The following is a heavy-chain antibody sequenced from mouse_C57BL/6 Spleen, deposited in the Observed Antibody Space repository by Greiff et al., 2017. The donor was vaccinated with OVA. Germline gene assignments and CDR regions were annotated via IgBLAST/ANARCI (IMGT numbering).Heavy chain of an antibody. CDR3: ARRDYYGSSYEYYFDY. J-gene: IGHJ2*01. CDR2: IDPSDSYT. V-gene: IGHV1-50*01. D-gene: IGHD1-1*01. CDR1: GYTFTSYW. Sequence: VQLQQPGAELVKPGASVKLSCKASGYTFTSYWMQWVKQRPGQGLEWIGEIDPSDSYTNYNQKFKGKATLTVDTSSSTAYMQLSSLTSEDSAVYYCARRDYYGSSYEYYFDYWGQGTTLTVSS.